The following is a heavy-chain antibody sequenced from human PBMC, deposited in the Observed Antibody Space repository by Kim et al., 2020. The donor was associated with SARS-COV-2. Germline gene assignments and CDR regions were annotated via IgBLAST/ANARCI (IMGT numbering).Heavy chain of an antibody. CDR3: ARSLGFLEWFLYYGMDV. V-gene: IGHV7-4-1*02. D-gene: IGHD3-3*01. J-gene: IGHJ6*02. Sequence: ASVKVSCKASGYTFTSYSMNWVRQAPGQGLEWMGWINTKTGNPTYAQGFIGRFVFSLDTSVSTAYLQISSLKAEDTAVYYCARSLGFLEWFLYYGMDVWGQGTTVTVSS. CDR2: INTKTGNP. CDR1: GYTFTSYS.